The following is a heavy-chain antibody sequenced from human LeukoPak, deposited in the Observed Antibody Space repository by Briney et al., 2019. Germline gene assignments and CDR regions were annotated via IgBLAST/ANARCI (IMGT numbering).Heavy chain of an antibody. CDR2: INQGGSRL. V-gene: IGHV3-7*01. Sequence: GGSLRLSCAGSGFTFGRYWMSWVRQAPGKGLEWVASINQGGSRLHYLDSVTGRFIISRDDAQNSVFLQMTRLRVDDTAAYYCARLKDDVTKLDYWGQGTLVSVSS. CDR3: ARLKDDVTKLDY. CDR1: GFTFGRYW. D-gene: IGHD2-8*01. J-gene: IGHJ4*02.